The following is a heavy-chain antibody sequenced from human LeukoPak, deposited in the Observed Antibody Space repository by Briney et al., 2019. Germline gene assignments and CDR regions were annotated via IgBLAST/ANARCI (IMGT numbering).Heavy chain of an antibody. CDR1: GYTFTSYD. V-gene: IGHV1-8*01. D-gene: IGHD3-9*01. Sequence: ASVKVSCKASGYTFTSYDINWVRQATGQGLEWMGWMNPNSGNTGYAQKLQGRVTMTRNTSISTAYMELGSLRSEDTAVYYCARGIRYFGWFDPWGQGTLVTVSS. CDR2: MNPNSGNT. J-gene: IGHJ5*02. CDR3: ARGIRYFGWFDP.